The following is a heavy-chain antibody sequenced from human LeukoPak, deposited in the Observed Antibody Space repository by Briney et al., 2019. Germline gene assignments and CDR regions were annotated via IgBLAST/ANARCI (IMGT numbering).Heavy chain of an antibody. CDR1: GYTFTSYG. Sequence: GASVKVSCRASGYTFTSYGISWVRQAPGQGLEWMGWISAYNGNTNYAQKLQGRVTMTTDTSTSTAYMELRSLRSDDTAVYYCARGHYYDSSGYYDYWGQGTLVTVSS. V-gene: IGHV1-18*01. CDR2: ISAYNGNT. J-gene: IGHJ4*02. CDR3: ARGHYYDSSGYYDY. D-gene: IGHD3-22*01.